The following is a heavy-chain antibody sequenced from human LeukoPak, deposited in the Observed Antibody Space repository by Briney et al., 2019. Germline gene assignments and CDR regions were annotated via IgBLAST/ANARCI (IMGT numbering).Heavy chain of an antibody. CDR1: GGTFSSYT. D-gene: IGHD2-15*01. J-gene: IGHJ4*02. Sequence: ASVKVSCKASGGTFSSYTISWVRQAPGQGLEWVGRIIPILGIANYAKTFQGRVTITADKSTSTAYMELSSLRSEDTAVYYCARDQCSGGSCYSAFDYWGQGTLVTVSS. V-gene: IGHV1-69*04. CDR3: ARDQCSGGSCYSAFDY. CDR2: IIPILGIA.